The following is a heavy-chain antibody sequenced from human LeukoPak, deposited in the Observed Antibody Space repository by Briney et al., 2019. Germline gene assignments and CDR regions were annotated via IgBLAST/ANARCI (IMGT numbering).Heavy chain of an antibody. CDR1: GYTFTGYY. V-gene: IGHV1-2*02. CDR3: AGSRSGFYHDAFDI. Sequence: ASVKVSCKASGYTFTGYYMHWVRQAPGQGLEWMGWINPNSGGTNYAQKFQGRVTMTRDTSISTAYMELSRLRSDDTAVYYCAGSRSGFYHDAFDIWGQGTMVTVSS. D-gene: IGHD3-22*01. CDR2: INPNSGGT. J-gene: IGHJ3*02.